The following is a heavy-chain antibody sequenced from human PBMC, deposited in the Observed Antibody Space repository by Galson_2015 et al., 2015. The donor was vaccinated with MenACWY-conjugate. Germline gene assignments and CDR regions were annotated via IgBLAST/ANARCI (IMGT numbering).Heavy chain of an antibody. D-gene: IGHD3-22*01. CDR2: ISSSGNTI. V-gene: IGHV3-48*03. CDR3: ARGVYDSSGYYFP. Sequence: SLRLSCAASGFTFSSYEMNWVRQAPGKGLEWVSYISSSGNTIYYADSVKGRFTISRDNAQNSLYPQMNSLRAEDTAVYYCARGVYDSSGYYFPWGQGTLVTVSS. CDR1: GFTFSSYE. J-gene: IGHJ1*01.